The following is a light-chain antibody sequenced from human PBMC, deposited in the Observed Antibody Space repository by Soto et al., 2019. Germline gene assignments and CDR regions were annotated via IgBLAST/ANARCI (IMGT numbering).Light chain of an antibody. CDR3: QLYGTSRA. CDR2: GVS. CDR1: QSLGSDY. J-gene: IGKJ1*01. Sequence: ETVFTQSPGTLSLSPGERATLSCRASQSLGSDYLAWYQQKPGQAPRLLIYGVSSRATDIPDRFSGSGSGTDFTLTISRLEQEDFAMYYCQLYGTSRAFGQGTKV. V-gene: IGKV3-20*01.